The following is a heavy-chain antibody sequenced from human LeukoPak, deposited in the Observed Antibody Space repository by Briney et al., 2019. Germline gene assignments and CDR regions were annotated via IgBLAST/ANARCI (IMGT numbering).Heavy chain of an antibody. CDR2: ISGSGGST. CDR3: AKDHYYDSSGYYSPFDY. V-gene: IGHV3-23*01. J-gene: IGHJ4*02. CDR1: GFTFSSYA. D-gene: IGHD3-22*01. Sequence: GGSLRLSCAASGFTFSSYAMSWVRQAPGKGLEWVSAISGSGGSTYYADSVKGRFTISRDNSKNTLYLQMNSLRAEDTAVYYCAKDHYYDSSGYYSPFDYWGQGTLVTVSS.